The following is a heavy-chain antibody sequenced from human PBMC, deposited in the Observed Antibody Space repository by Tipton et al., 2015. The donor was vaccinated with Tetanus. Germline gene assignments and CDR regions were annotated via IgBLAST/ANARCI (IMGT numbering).Heavy chain of an antibody. CDR2: IKQDGSEK. J-gene: IGHJ4*02. V-gene: IGHV3-7*01. Sequence: SLRLSCAASGFTFSSYWMSWVRQAPGKGLEWVANIKQDGSEKYYVDSVKGRFTISRDNAKNSLYLQMNSLRAGDTAVYYCARDDYVWGSYRYFLGYWGQGTLVTVSS. CDR3: ARDDYVWGSYRYFLGY. CDR1: GFTFSSYW. D-gene: IGHD3-16*02.